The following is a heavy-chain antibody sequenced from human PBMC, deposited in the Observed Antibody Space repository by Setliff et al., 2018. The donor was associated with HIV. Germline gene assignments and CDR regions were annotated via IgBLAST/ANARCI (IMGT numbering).Heavy chain of an antibody. D-gene: IGHD3-10*01. CDR1: GYTFTNYG. V-gene: IGHV1-24*01. J-gene: IGHJ4*02. Sequence: ASVKVSCKASGYTFTNYGISWVRQAPGQGLEWMGGFDPEDGETIYAQKFQGRVTMTGDTSTDTAYMELSSLRSEDTAVYYCATNRLGYYYGSGSYSYWGQGTLVTVSS. CDR3: ATNRLGYYYGSGSYSY. CDR2: FDPEDGET.